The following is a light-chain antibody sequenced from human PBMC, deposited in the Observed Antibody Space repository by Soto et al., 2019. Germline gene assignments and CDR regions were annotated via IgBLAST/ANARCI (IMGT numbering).Light chain of an antibody. V-gene: IGKV1-39*01. J-gene: IGKJ2*01. CDR1: QDIDNN. CDR2: ATS. CDR3: QQSFSSDYT. Sequence: DIHMTQSPSSLSASVGDRVTVTCRASQDIDNNINCYQKKSGKAPKLLLYATSSRQSGVPSRFSGSGSGTDFTLAIRSLQPEDYATYYCQQSFSSDYTFGQGTKVEI.